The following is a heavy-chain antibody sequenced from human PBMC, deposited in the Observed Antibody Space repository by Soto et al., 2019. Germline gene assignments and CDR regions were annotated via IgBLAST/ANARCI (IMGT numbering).Heavy chain of an antibody. CDR1: GFTFSGSA. D-gene: IGHD3-22*01. Sequence: EVQLVESGGGLXXXGGXLKLSCAASGFTFSGSAMHWVRQASGKGLEWVGRIRSKANNYATAYAASVKGRFTISRDDSENTAYLQMNSLKTEDSAVYYCTRLGYDSSGPTTGDAFDIWGQGTMVTVSS. J-gene: IGHJ3*02. CDR2: IRSKANNYAT. CDR3: TRLGYDSSGPTTGDAFDI. V-gene: IGHV3-73*02.